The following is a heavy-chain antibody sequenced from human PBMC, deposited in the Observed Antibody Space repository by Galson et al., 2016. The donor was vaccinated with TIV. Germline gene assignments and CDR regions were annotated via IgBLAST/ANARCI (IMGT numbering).Heavy chain of an antibody. Sequence: SVKVSCKASGYTFSDYYMHWVRQAPGQGLEWMGWINPNTGGTNYAQKFQGWVSMTRDTSINTAYMGLSRLKYDDTAVYYCARDDGYTSGSDYWGQGTQVTCSS. CDR3: ARDDGYTSGSDY. CDR1: GYTFSDYY. J-gene: IGHJ4*02. D-gene: IGHD6-19*01. V-gene: IGHV1-2*04. CDR2: INPNTGGT.